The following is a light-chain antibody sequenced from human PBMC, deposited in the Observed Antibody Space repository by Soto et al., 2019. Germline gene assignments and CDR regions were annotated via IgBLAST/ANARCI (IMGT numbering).Light chain of an antibody. CDR2: DAS. Sequence: IVLTQSPATLSLSPGERATLSCSASQRVSSSLAWSQQKPGQAPRLLIYDASNRATGIPARFSGSGSGTEFTLTISSLEPEDFAVYYCQQRSNWPPVTFGQGTRLEIK. J-gene: IGKJ5*01. CDR3: QQRSNWPPVT. V-gene: IGKV3-11*01. CDR1: QRVSSS.